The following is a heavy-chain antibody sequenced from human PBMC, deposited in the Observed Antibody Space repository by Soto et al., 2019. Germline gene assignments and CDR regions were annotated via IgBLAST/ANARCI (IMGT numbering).Heavy chain of an antibody. CDR3: AKDLSRYYDSSAEYFQH. Sequence: GSLRLSCAASGFTFSSYAMSWVRQAPGKGLEWVSAISGSGGSTYYADSVKGRFTISRDNSKNTLYLQMNSLRAEDTAVYYCAKDLSRYYDSSAEYFQHWGQGTLVTVSS. CDR2: ISGSGGST. J-gene: IGHJ1*01. D-gene: IGHD3-22*01. CDR1: GFTFSSYA. V-gene: IGHV3-23*01.